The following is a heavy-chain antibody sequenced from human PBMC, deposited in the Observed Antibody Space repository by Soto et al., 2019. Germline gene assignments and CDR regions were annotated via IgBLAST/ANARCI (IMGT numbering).Heavy chain of an antibody. J-gene: IGHJ4*01. CDR1: GGSISSRGYS. CDR3: ARVPGY. Sequence: SETLPLTWAVSGGSISSRGYSWIWIRQPPGKGLEWIGYMYHSGSTYYKPALKSLVTISINRSKNQFSLKLSSVTAADTAVYYCARVPGYWGHGIRVTVSS. D-gene: IGHD2-2*01. V-gene: IGHV4-30-2*01. CDR2: MYHSGST.